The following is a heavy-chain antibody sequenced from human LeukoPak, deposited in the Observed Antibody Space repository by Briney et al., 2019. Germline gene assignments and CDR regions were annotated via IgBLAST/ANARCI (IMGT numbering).Heavy chain of an antibody. J-gene: IGHJ3*02. Sequence: ASVTVSCKASGYTFTGYYMHWVRQAPGQGLEWMGWINPNSGGTNYAQKFQGRVTMTRDTSISTAYMELSRLRSDDTAVYYCARDLGDGYNYLAFDIWGLGTMVTVSS. CDR2: INPNSGGT. CDR3: ARDLGDGYNYLAFDI. D-gene: IGHD5-24*01. V-gene: IGHV1-2*02. CDR1: GYTFTGYY.